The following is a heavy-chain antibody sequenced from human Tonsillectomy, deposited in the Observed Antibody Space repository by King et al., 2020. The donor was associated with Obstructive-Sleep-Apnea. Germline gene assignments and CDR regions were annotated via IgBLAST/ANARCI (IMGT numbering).Heavy chain of an antibody. V-gene: IGHV4-39*07. CDR3: AGERATGPNWFDP. CDR1: GGSIYSSSYY. J-gene: IGHJ5*02. D-gene: IGHD1-1*01. CDR2: IYYSGRT. Sequence: QLQESGPGLVKPSETLSLTCTVSGGSIYSSSYYWGWIRQPPGKGLEWIGRIYYSGRTYYNPSLKSRVTMSLDTSKSQFSLRLSSVTAADTAVYYCAGERATGPNWFDPWGQGTLVTVSS.